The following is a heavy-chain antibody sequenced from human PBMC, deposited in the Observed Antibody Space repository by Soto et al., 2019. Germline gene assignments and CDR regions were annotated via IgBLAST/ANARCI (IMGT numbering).Heavy chain of an antibody. J-gene: IGHJ4*02. CDR1: GYTFATYF. Sequence: QVQLVQSGAEVKKPGASVKVSCKAYGYTFATYFMHWVRQAPGQGLEWVGIINRSGDSTLYAQKLYGRVTMTRDTSTSTVYMELSSLRSEDTAVYYCAREAAYCGGDCNEGIDYWGQGTPVTVSS. V-gene: IGHV1-46*04. CDR2: INRSGDST. D-gene: IGHD2-21*02. CDR3: AREAAYCGGDCNEGIDY.